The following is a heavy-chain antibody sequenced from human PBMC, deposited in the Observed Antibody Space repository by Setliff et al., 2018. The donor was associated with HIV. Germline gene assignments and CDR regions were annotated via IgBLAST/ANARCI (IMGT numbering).Heavy chain of an antibody. Sequence: TLSLTCTVSDSGTYYWSWIRQPAGKGLEWIGRVSSRGDTNYNPSLKSRVPMSVDTCNNQFSLKLTSVTASDTAVYYCARAAAGNTGPFDLWGQGSPVTVSS. D-gene: IGHD4-17*01. V-gene: IGHV4-61*02. CDR2: VSSRGDT. J-gene: IGHJ4*02. CDR1: DSGTYY. CDR3: ARAAAGNTGPFDL.